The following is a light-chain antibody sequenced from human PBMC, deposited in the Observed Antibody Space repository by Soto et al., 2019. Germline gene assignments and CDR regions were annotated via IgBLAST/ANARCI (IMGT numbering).Light chain of an antibody. CDR1: QSISSW. CDR3: QQYNSYSPYT. CDR2: KAS. J-gene: IGKJ2*01. Sequence: DIQMNQSPSTLSASVGDRVTITCRASQSISSWLAWYQQKPGKAPKLLIYKASSLESGVPSRFSGRGSGTEFTLTISSLQPDDFATYYCQQYNSYSPYTFGQGTKLEIK. V-gene: IGKV1-5*03.